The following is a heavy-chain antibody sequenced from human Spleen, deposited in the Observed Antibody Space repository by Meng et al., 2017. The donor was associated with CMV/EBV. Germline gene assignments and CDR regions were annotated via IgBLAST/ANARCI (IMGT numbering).Heavy chain of an antibody. J-gene: IGHJ3*02. Sequence: TFSSYTISWVRQAPGQGLEWMGRIIPILGIANYAQKFQGRVTITADKSTSTAYMELSSLRSEDTAVYYCARDGGSTYYYESSQAFDIWGQGTMVTVSS. CDR1: TFSSYT. CDR3: ARDGGSTYYYESSQAFDI. V-gene: IGHV1-69*04. D-gene: IGHD3-22*01. CDR2: IIPILGIA.